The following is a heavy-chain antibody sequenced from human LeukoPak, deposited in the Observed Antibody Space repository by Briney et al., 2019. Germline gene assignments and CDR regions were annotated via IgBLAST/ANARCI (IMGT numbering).Heavy chain of an antibody. V-gene: IGHV4-61*05. J-gene: IGHJ3*02. CDR2: IYYSGGT. Sequence: SETLSLTCTVSGGSIRSSSYYWSWIRQPPGKGLEWIGYIYYSGGTNYNPSLKSRVSISVDTSKNQFSLKLSSVTAADTAGYYCARAAGMVNLYAFDIWGQGTMVTVSS. CDR3: ARAAGMVNLYAFDI. CDR1: GGSIRSSSYY. D-gene: IGHD3-3*01.